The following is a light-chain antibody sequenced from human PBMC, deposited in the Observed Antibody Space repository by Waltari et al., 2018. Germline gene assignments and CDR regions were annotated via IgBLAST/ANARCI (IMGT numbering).Light chain of an antibody. CDR2: GRN. V-gene: IGLV3-19*01. J-gene: IGLJ2*01. Sequence: SSELTQDPAVSVAVGQTVRITCQGDSPKTYVASWYQQNPGQAPLLGNYGRNDRPSRIPDRFFGASTGDKSSLTITGAQAEEETDQFCNCRDSSGNHRFGGGTKLTVL. CDR3: NCRDSSGNHR. CDR1: SPKTYV.